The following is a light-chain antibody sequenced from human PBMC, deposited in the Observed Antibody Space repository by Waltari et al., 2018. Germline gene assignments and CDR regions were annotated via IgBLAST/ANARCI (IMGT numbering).Light chain of an antibody. CDR2: AAS. J-gene: IGKJ3*01. CDR3: QNYGGSPRVT. CDR1: QSVNSIH. V-gene: IGKV3-20*01. Sequence: EIVLTQSPGTLSLSPGDRATLFCRASQSVNSIHIAWYQQKPGQAPRLLIYAASSRATGIPDRFSGSGSGTDFTLTISRLEPEDFAVYYCQNYGGSPRVTFGPGTKVDIK.